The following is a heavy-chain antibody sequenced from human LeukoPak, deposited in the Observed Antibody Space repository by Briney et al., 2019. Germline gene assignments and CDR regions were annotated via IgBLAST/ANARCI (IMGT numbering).Heavy chain of an antibody. Sequence: SETLSLTCSVSGDSMSSNTYYWGWIRQPPGKGLEWIGSIYYTGTTYYNPSLKSRVTISVDISKNQFSLKLSSVTAADTAVYYCARRRDFDYWGQGTLVTVSP. CDR3: ARRRDFDY. J-gene: IGHJ4*02. V-gene: IGHV4-39*01. CDR2: IYYTGTT. CDR1: GDSMSSNTYY.